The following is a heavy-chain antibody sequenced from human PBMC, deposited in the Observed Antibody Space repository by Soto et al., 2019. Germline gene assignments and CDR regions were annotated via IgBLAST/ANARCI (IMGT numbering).Heavy chain of an antibody. CDR1: GDSVATNSAA. J-gene: IGHJ4*02. D-gene: IGHD3-3*01. Sequence: TLSLTSAYSGDSVATNSAAWSWIRQSPSRGLEWLGRTYYRSKWYNDYAVSVKSRITINPDTSKNQFSLQLKFVTPEDTAVYYCVRGIGYIDSWGQGTLVTVSS. V-gene: IGHV6-1*01. CDR3: VRGIGYIDS. CDR2: TYYRSKWYN.